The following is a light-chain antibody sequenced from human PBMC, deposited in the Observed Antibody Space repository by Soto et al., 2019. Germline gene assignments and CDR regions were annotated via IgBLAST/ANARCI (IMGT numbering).Light chain of an antibody. Sequence: DIQMTQSPSSLSASVGDRVTITCQASQGISNYINWYQQKPGKAPQLLIYAASNLETGVPSRFSGSGSGTDFTLTISSLQPGDLGTYFCQQYDDLPLTVGGGTKVDIK. CDR3: QQYDDLPLT. V-gene: IGKV1-33*01. CDR2: AAS. J-gene: IGKJ4*01. CDR1: QGISNY.